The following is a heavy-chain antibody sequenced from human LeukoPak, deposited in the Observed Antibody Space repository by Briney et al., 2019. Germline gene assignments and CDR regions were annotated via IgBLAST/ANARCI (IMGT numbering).Heavy chain of an antibody. Sequence: GGSLRLSCAASGFTFSSYSMNWVRQAPGKGLEWVSSISSSSSYIYYADSVKGRFTISRDNAKNSLYLQMNSLRAEDTAVYYCARGDDMIVVTGWFDPWGQGTLVTVSS. CDR1: GFTFSSYS. V-gene: IGHV3-21*01. CDR2: ISSSSSYI. J-gene: IGHJ5*02. CDR3: ARGDDMIVVTGWFDP. D-gene: IGHD3-22*01.